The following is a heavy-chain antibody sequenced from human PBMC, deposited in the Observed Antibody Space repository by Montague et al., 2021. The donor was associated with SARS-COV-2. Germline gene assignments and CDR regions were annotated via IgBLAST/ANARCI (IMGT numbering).Heavy chain of an antibody. J-gene: IGHJ4*02. CDR3: ARGTRAVQITPGFRY. V-gene: IGHV4-34*01. D-gene: IGHD5-24*01. CDR2: VDHSGNT. Sequence: SETLSLTCAVYGGSFNIFSWGWIRQSPGKGLEWIGEVDHSGNTKYNPSLKSRVTISVDTSKNQFSLNLTSVTAADTAIYYCARGTRAVQITPGFRYWGQGTQVAVSA. CDR1: GGSFNIFS.